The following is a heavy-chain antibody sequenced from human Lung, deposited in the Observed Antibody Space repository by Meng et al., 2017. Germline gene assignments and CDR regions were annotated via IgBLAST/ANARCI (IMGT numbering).Heavy chain of an antibody. CDR2: IYNSGST. CDR1: GGCISSSNYY. CDR3: ARGQKGYFDL. Sequence: QVQLQELGPGLVKPSQTLSLTCTVSGGCISSSNYYWSWIRQPPGKGLEWSGHIYNSGSTYYNPSLKSRITISVDTSKNQFSLKLSSVTAADTAAYYCARGQKGYFDLWGRGTLVTVSS. J-gene: IGHJ2*01. V-gene: IGHV4-30-4*01.